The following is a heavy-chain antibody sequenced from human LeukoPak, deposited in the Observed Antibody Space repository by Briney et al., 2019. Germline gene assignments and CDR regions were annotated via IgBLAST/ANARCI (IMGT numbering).Heavy chain of an antibody. V-gene: IGHV1-2*06. J-gene: IGHJ5*02. Sequence: GASVKVSCKASGYTFTGYYMHWVRQAPGQGLEWMGRINPNSGGTNYAQKFQGRVTMTRDTSISTAYMELSRLRSDDTAVYYCARGGMVRGVRGLNWFDPWGQGTLVTVSS. CDR3: ARGGMVRGVRGLNWFDP. CDR2: INPNSGGT. CDR1: GYTFTGYY. D-gene: IGHD3-10*01.